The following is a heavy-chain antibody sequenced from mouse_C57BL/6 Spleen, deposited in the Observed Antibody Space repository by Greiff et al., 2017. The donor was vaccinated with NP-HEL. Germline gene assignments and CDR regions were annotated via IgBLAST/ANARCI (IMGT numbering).Heavy chain of an antibody. Sequence: EVQVVESGGGLVKPGGSLKLSCAASGFTFSSYTMSWVRQTPEKRLEWVATISGGGGNTYYPDSVKGRFTISRDNAKNTLYLQMSSLRSEDTALYYCARLYYGNYYFDYWGQGTTLTVSS. V-gene: IGHV5-9*01. CDR1: GFTFSSYT. J-gene: IGHJ2*01. CDR2: ISGGGGNT. D-gene: IGHD2-1*01. CDR3: ARLYYGNYYFDY.